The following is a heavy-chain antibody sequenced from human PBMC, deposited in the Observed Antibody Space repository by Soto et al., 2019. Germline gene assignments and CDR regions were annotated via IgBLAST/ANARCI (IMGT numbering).Heavy chain of an antibody. CDR3: ARHLVQQLVRTLAVPRAYYYYGMDV. V-gene: IGHV5-51*01. CDR2: IYPGDSDT. Sequence: PGESLKISCKGSGYSFTSYWIGWVRQMPGKGLEWMGIIYPGDSDTRYSPSFQGQVTISADKSIRTAYLQWSSLKASDTAMYYCARHLVQQLVRTLAVPRAYYYYGMDVWGQGTTVTVSS. CDR1: GYSFTSYW. J-gene: IGHJ6*02. D-gene: IGHD6-13*01.